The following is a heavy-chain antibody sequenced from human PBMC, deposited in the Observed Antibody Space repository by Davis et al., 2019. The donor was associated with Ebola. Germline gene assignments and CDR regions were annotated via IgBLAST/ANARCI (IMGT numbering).Heavy chain of an antibody. V-gene: IGHV5-51*01. D-gene: IGHD3-10*01. CDR1: GYSLNTYW. CDR2: MHPRDSDI. J-gene: IGHJ4*02. Sequence: GESLKISCKISGYSLNTYWIGWVRQTPDKGLEWMGVMHPRDSDIRYSPSFKGQVTISADTSINTAYLQWSSLKASDTAMYYCARRGVRGVDYWGQGTLVTVSS. CDR3: ARRGVRGVDY.